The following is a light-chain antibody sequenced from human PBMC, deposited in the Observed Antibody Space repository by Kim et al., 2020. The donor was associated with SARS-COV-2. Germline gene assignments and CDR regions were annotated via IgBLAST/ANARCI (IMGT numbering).Light chain of an antibody. CDR3: LQHNAYPIT. Sequence: ESVGDRVTITCRESQDIRNDLGWYQQNPGRAPKRLFYGASSLQSGVPSRFSGSGSGTEFTLTISSLQPEDFATYFCLQHNAYPITFGQGTRLEIK. V-gene: IGKV1-17*01. CDR1: QDIRND. CDR2: GAS. J-gene: IGKJ5*01.